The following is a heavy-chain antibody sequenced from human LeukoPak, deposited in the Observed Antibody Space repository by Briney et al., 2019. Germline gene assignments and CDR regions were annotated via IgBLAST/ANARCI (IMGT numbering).Heavy chain of an antibody. V-gene: IGHV1-2*02. CDR3: ARGQHYYDSSGYAQ. J-gene: IGHJ4*02. CDR1: GYTFTGYY. D-gene: IGHD3-22*01. CDR2: INPNSGGT. Sequence: ASVKVSCKASGYTFTGYYMHWVRQAPGQGLEWMGWINPNSGGTNYAQKFQGRVTMTRDTSISTAYMELSRLRSDDTAVYYCARGQHYYDSSGYAQWGQGTLVTVSS.